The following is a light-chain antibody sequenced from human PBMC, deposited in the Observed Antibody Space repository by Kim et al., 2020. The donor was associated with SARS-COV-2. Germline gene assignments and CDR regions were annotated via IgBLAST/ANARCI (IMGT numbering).Light chain of an antibody. CDR1: VLTNKY. CDR3: FSATDNIEV. J-gene: IGLJ3*02. V-gene: IGLV3-27*01. Sequence: VPPGQRARSTDSGEVLTNKYGRWFQQKPGQAPVLVIYKDTERPSGIPERFSGSSSATTVTLTISGAQIEDEADYYCFSATDNIEVFGGGTQLTVL. CDR2: KDT.